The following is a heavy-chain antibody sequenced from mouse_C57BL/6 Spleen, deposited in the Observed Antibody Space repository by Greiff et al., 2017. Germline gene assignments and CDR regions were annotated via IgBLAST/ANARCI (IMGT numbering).Heavy chain of an antibody. CDR1: GFNIKDDY. J-gene: IGHJ3*01. V-gene: IGHV14-4*01. CDR2: IDPENGDT. Sequence: VQLQQSGAELVRPGASVKLSCTASGFNIKDDYMHWVKQRPEQGLEWIGWIDPENGDTEYASKFQGKATITADTSSNTAYLQLSSLTSEDTAVYCCTTVYDGPPYWGQGTLVTVSA. D-gene: IGHD2-3*01. CDR3: TTVYDGPPY.